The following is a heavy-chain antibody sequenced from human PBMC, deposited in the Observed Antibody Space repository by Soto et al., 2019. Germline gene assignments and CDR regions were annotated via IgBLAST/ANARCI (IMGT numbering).Heavy chain of an antibody. D-gene: IGHD6-13*01. V-gene: IGHV3-23*01. CDR1: GFTFSSYS. Sequence: PGGSLILSCAASGFTFSSYSMTWVRQAPGKGLQWVSAISGSGGSTYYADSVKGRFTISRDNSENTLYLQMNSLRAEDTAVYYCARFLLVAAKYMDVWGKGTTVTVSS. CDR3: ARFLLVAAKYMDV. J-gene: IGHJ6*03. CDR2: ISGSGGST.